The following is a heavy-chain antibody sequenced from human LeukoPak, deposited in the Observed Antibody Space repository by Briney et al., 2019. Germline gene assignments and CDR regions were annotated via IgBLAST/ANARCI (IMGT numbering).Heavy chain of an antibody. CDR2: INHSGST. V-gene: IGHV4-34*01. Sequence: SETLSLTCAVYGGSFSGYYWSWIRQPPGRGREWIGKINHSGSTNYNPSLKSRVTISVDTSKNQFSLELNSVTAADTAVYYCTSQYYGSGGDWFGPWGQGTLVTVSS. J-gene: IGHJ5*02. CDR3: TSQYYGSGGDWFGP. CDR1: GGSFSGYY. D-gene: IGHD3-10*01.